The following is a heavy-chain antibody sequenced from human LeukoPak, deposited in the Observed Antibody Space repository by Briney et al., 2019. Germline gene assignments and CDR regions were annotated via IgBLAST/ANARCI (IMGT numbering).Heavy chain of an antibody. V-gene: IGHV3-23*01. J-gene: IGHJ4*02. CDR1: GFTFSSYA. D-gene: IGHD6-6*01. CDR2: ISSSGGST. Sequence: GGSLRLSCAASGFTFSSYAMSWVRQAPGKGLEWVSAISSSGGSTFNADSVKGRFTIPRDNSKNTLYLQMNSLRAEDTAVYYCAKRGGLSSSSGWYYFDYWGQGTLVTVSS. CDR3: AKRGGLSSSSGWYYFDY.